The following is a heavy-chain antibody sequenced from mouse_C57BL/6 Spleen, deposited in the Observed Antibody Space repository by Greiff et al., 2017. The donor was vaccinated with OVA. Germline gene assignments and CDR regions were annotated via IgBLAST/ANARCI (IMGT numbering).Heavy chain of an antibody. J-gene: IGHJ1*03. CDR2: VDPEDGET. D-gene: IGHD1-1*01. V-gene: IGHV14-2*01. CDR3: ARDYGSHWYFDV. Sequence: EVQLQQSGAELVKPGASVKLSCTASGFNIKDYYMHWVKQRTEQGLEWIGRVDPEDGETKYAPKFQGKATITADTSSNTAYLQLSSMTSEDTAVYCCARDYGSHWYFDVWGTGTTVTVSS. CDR1: GFNIKDYY.